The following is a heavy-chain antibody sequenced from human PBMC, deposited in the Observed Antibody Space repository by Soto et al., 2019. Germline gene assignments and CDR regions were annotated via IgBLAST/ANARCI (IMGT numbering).Heavy chain of an antibody. CDR3: ARGSGSHLIRFDP. Sequence: GGSLRLSCAASGFTVSDPYMDWARQAPGKGMEWVGRTRNKANSGTTEYAASVKGRFTISRDDSKNSLYLQMNSLKTEDTAVYYCARGSGSHLIRFDPSGQGTLVIVSS. CDR1: GFTVSDPY. D-gene: IGHD1-26*01. V-gene: IGHV3-72*01. CDR2: TRNKANSGTT. J-gene: IGHJ5*02.